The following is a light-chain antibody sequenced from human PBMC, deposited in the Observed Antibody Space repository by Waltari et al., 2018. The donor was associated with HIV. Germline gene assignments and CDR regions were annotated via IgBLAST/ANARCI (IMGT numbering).Light chain of an antibody. V-gene: IGKV3-15*01. J-gene: IGKJ1*01. CDR2: GAS. CDR3: QQYNNWPRT. Sequence: EIVMTQSPATLSVSPGERVTLSCRASQNVITNLAWYQQKFGQAPRLLIYGASTGATGIPARFSGGGSGTEFTLTISSLQSEDFAIYYCQQYNNWPRTFGQGTKVEVK. CDR1: QNVITN.